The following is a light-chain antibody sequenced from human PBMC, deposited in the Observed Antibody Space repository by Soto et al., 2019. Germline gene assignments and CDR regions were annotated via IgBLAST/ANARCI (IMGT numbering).Light chain of an antibody. CDR1: SSNIGAGYD. J-gene: IGLJ2*01. CDR3: QSSDSSLSGVV. Sequence: QSVLTQPPSMSGAPGQRVTISCTWSSSNIGAGYDVHWYQQLPGTAPKLLIYGNSNRPSGVPDRFSGSKSGTSASLAITGLQAEDESDYYCQSSDSSLSGVVFGGGTKLTVL. CDR2: GNS. V-gene: IGLV1-40*01.